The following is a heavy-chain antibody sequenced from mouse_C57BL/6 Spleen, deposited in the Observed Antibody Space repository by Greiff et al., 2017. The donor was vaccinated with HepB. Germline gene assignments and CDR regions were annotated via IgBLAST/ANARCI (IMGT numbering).Heavy chain of an antibody. CDR3: ARSNWDYFDY. Sequence: EVQVVESGGGLVQPGGSLSLSCAASGFTFTDYYMSWVRQPPGKALEWLGFIRNKANGYTTEYSASVKGRFTISRDNSQSILYLQMNALRAEDSATYYCARSNWDYFDYWGQGTTLTVSS. CDR2: IRNKANGYTT. D-gene: IGHD4-1*01. V-gene: IGHV7-3*01. J-gene: IGHJ2*01. CDR1: GFTFTDYY.